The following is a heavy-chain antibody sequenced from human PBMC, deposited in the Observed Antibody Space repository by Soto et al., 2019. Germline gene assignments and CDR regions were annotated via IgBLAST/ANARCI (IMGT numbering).Heavy chain of an antibody. J-gene: IGHJ6*04. CDR2: ITPNNGNT. Sequence: ASVKVSCKASGYTFTSYGISWVRQAPGQGLEWMGWITPNNGNTNYAQKLQGRVTMTRDTSISTAYMELSRLRSDDTTVYYCASPGGDYYGMDVWGKGTTVPVSS. V-gene: IGHV1-18*01. D-gene: IGHD1-26*01. CDR1: GYTFTSYG. CDR3: ASPGGDYYGMDV.